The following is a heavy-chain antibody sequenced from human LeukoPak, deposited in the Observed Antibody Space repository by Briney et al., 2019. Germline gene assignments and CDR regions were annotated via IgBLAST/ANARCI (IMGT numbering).Heavy chain of an antibody. D-gene: IGHD3-22*01. Sequence: SETLSLTCAVYGGSSSGYYWSWIRQPPGKGLEWIGEINHSGSTNYNPSLKSRVTISVDTSKNQFSLKLSSVTAADTAVYYCARKRGIVAVIYYFDYWGQGTLVTVSS. CDR1: GGSSSGYY. J-gene: IGHJ4*02. V-gene: IGHV4-34*01. CDR3: ARKRGIVAVIYYFDY. CDR2: INHSGST.